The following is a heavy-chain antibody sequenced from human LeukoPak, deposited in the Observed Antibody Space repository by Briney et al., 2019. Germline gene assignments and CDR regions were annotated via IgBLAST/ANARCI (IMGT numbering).Heavy chain of an antibody. V-gene: IGHV4-59*01. CDR2: ISYIGST. CDR1: GTSISSNY. J-gene: IGHJ4*02. D-gene: IGHD1-26*01. Sequence: SETLSLTCSVSGTSISSNYWSWIRQPPGKGLEWIGYISYIGSTNYNPSLKSRVTISVDTSKNQLSLKLSSVTTADTAVYYCARVFEPGLSVVGATTYWGQGTLVTVSS. CDR3: ARVFEPGLSVVGATTY.